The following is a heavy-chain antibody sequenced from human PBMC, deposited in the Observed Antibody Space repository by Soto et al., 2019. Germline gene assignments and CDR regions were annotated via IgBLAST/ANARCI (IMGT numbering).Heavy chain of an antibody. CDR3: ARVSIAVAGIAYYFDY. Sequence: QVQLVESGGGVVQPGRSLRLSCAASGFSFSSCAMHWVRQAPGKGLEWVAVISHDGSNKYYADSVKGRFTISRDNSINTLYLQMISLRAEDTAVYYCARVSIAVAGIAYYFDYWGQGTLVTVSS. V-gene: IGHV3-30-3*01. J-gene: IGHJ4*02. CDR2: ISHDGSNK. D-gene: IGHD6-19*01. CDR1: GFSFSSCA.